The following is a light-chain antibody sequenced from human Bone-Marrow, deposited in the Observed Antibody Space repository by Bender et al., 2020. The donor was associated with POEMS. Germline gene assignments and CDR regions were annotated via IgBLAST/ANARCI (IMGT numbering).Light chain of an antibody. V-gene: IGLV2-11*01. CDR1: SSDVGGYGY. CDR3: CSYGGSSTWV. J-gene: IGLJ3*02. CDR2: DVS. Sequence: QSALTQPRSVSGSPGQSVTISCTGTSSDVGGYGYASWYQQHPGKAPKVMIYDVSRRPSGVPDRFSGSKSGNTASLTICGLRAEDDADYHCCSYGGSSTWVFGGGTRVTVL.